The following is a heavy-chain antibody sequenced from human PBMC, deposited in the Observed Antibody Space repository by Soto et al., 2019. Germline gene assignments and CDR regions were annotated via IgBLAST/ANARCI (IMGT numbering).Heavy chain of an antibody. CDR3: ARDRRTITAGIFDS. CDR1: GFTISDYS. CDR2: ITSSTTTI. D-gene: IGHD1-20*01. J-gene: IGHJ4*02. Sequence: VGSLRLSCAASGFTISDYSMNWVRQAPGKGLEWLSFITSSTTTIYYADSVKGRFTISRDNAKNSLYLQMNSLRDEDTAVYFCARDRRTITAGIFDSWGQGTLVTVSS. V-gene: IGHV3-48*02.